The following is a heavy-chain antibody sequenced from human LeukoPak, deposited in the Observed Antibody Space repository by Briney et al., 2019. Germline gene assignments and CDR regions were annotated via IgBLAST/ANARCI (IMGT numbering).Heavy chain of an antibody. CDR3: AKDVNSRQRGVYFDY. CDR1: GFTVSSNY. V-gene: IGHV3-53*01. Sequence: GGSLRLSCAASGFTVSSNYMSWVRQAPGKGLGWVSVIYSGGSTYYADSVKGRFTISRHNSKNTLYLQMNSLRAEDTAVYYCAKDVNSRQRGVYFDYWGQGTLSPSPQ. J-gene: IGHJ4*02. D-gene: IGHD1-1*01. CDR2: IYSGGST.